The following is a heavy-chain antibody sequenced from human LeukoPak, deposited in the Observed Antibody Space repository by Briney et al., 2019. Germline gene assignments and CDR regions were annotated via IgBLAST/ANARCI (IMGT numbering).Heavy chain of an antibody. D-gene: IGHD6-6*01. CDR1: GFTSSRYW. V-gene: IGHV3-7*01. CDR3: ARESFAARWD. Sequence: GGSLRLSCAASGFTSSRYWMSWVRQAPGKGLEWVANIKQDGSEKDYVDSVKGGFTISRDNAKNPLYLQMNSLTAEDTAVYYCARESFAARWDWGQGTLVTVSS. CDR2: IKQDGSEK. J-gene: IGHJ4*02.